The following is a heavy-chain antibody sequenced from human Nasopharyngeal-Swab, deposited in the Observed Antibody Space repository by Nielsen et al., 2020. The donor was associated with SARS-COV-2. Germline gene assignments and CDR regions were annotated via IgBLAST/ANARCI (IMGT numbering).Heavy chain of an antibody. CDR2: IHYSGST. Sequence: WIRQPPGKGLEWIGYIHYSGSTDYNPSLKSRVTISMDTSKNHFSLKLKSVTAADTALYFCARGSGTSYYREYNWFGPWGQGTLVTVSS. V-gene: IGHV4-61*03. CDR3: ARGSGTSYYREYNWFGP. D-gene: IGHD3/OR15-3a*01. J-gene: IGHJ5*02.